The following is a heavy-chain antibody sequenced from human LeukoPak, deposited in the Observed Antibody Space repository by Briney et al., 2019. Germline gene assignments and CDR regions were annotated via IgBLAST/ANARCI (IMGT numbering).Heavy chain of an antibody. CDR2: ISSSSSYI. D-gene: IGHD6-25*01. V-gene: IGHV3-21*04. J-gene: IGHJ4*02. CDR3: ARDGTATPYFDY. Sequence: GGSLRLSCAASGFTFSSYSMNWVRQAPGKGPEWVSSISSSSSYIYYADSVKGRFTISRDNAKNSLYLQMNSLRAEDTAVYYCARDGTATPYFDYWGQGTLVTVSS. CDR1: GFTFSSYS.